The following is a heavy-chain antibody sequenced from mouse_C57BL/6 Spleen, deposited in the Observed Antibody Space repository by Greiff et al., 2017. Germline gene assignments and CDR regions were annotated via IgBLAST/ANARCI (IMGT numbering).Heavy chain of an antibody. CDR1: GYTFTSYW. CDR2: IHPSDSDT. CDR3: ASYGNEELYY. D-gene: IGHD2-1*01. V-gene: IGHV1-74*01. J-gene: IGHJ2*01. Sequence: QEQLKQPGAELVKPGASVKVSCKASGYTFTSYWMHWVKQRPGQGLEWIGRIHPSDSDTNYNQKFKGKATLTVDKSSSTAYMQLSSLTSEDSAVYYCASYGNEELYYWGQGTTLTVSS.